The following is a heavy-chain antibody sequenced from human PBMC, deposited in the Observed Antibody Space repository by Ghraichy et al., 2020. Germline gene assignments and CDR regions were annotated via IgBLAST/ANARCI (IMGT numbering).Heavy chain of an antibody. CDR3: ARDNRVAPNGKWAFDY. CDR1: GFSVSSNY. J-gene: IGHJ4*02. CDR2: IYSSGTT. Sequence: GGSLRLSCAASGFSVSSNYMSWVRQAPGKGLEWVSIIYSSGTTYYADSVKGRFTLSRDNSKNTLYLQMSSLRAEDTAVYYCARDNRVAPNGKWAFDYWGQGTLVTVSS. V-gene: IGHV3-53*01. D-gene: IGHD1-1*01.